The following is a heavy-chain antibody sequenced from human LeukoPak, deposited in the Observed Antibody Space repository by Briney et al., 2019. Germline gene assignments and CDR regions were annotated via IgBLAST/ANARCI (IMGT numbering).Heavy chain of an antibody. J-gene: IGHJ4*02. CDR2: IYHSGST. V-gene: IGHV4-30-2*01. CDR3: ARGQAGNYDFWSGYHLNFDY. Sequence: SETLSLTCAVSGGSISSGGYSWSWIRQPPGKGLEWIGYIYHSGSTYYNPSLKSRVTISVDRSKNQFSLKLGSVAAADTAVYYCARGQAGNYDFWSGYHLNFDYWGQGTLVTVSS. CDR1: GGSISSGGYS. D-gene: IGHD3-3*01.